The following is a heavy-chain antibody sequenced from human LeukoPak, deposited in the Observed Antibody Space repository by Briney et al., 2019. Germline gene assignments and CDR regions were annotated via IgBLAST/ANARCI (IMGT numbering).Heavy chain of an antibody. D-gene: IGHD6-25*01. Sequence: GESLKISCKGSGFTSTNYWIAWVRQVPGKDLEWMGIIYARDHDTRYSPSFQGGQVTISADKSFTSVYLQWSSLQSSDTAMYYCARLLAAPYYINYWGQGTLVTVSS. CDR3: ARLLAAPYYINY. V-gene: IGHV5-51*01. J-gene: IGHJ4*02. CDR1: GFTSTNYW. CDR2: IYARDHDT.